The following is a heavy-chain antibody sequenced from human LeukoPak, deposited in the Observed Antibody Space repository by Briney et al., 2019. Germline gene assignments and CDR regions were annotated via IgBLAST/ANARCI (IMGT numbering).Heavy chain of an antibody. J-gene: IGHJ4*02. V-gene: IGHV4-39*07. Sequence: PSETLSLTCTVSGGSISSSSYYWGWIRQPPGKGLEWIGSIYYSGSTYYNPSLKSRVTISVDTSKNQFSLKLSSVTAADTAVYYCARVLHGSGSFPCNYWGQGTLVTVSS. CDR3: ARVLHGSGSFPCNY. CDR1: GGSISSSSYY. CDR2: IYYSGST. D-gene: IGHD3-10*01.